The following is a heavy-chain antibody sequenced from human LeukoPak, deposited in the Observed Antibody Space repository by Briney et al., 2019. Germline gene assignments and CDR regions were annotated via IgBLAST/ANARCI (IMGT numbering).Heavy chain of an antibody. J-gene: IGHJ4*02. CDR3: ARVKGYGYYYFDY. Sequence: PSETLSLTCTVSGGSISSYYWSWIRQPPGKGLEWIGYIYYSGSTNYNPSLKSRVTISVDTSKNQFSLKLSSVTAADTAVYYCARVKGYGYYYFDYWGQGTLVTVSS. CDR1: GGSISSYY. CDR2: IYYSGST. V-gene: IGHV4-59*01. D-gene: IGHD5-18*01.